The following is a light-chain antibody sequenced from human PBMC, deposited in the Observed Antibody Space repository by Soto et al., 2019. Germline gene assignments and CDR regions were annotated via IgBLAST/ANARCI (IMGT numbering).Light chain of an antibody. CDR2: WAS. V-gene: IGKV4-1*01. Sequence: DIVMIQSPDSLAVSLGERATINCKSSQSVFYTSNNKNFLAWYQQKPGQPPKLLIYWASTRESGVPDRFSGSGSGTDFTLTISSLQAEDVAVYYCHQYLNTPYTFGQGTKLEIK. CDR3: HQYLNTPYT. J-gene: IGKJ2*01. CDR1: QSVFYTSNNKNF.